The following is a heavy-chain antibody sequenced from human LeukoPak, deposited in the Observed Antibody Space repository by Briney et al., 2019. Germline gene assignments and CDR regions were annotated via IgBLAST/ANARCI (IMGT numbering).Heavy chain of an antibody. CDR1: GGSISSYY. CDR2: IYYTGST. CDR3: ARFGELYGGKWSDP. J-gene: IGHJ5*02. D-gene: IGHD3-10*01. V-gene: IGHV4-59*12. Sequence: PSETLSLTCTVSGGSISSYYWSWIRQPPGKGLEWIGYIYYTGSTNYNPSLSSRVTMSLDMSKSQLFLNLASVTAADTAVYYCARFGELYGGKWSDPWGQGTLVIVSS.